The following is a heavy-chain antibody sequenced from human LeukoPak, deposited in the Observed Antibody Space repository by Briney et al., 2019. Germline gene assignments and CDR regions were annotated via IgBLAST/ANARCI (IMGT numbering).Heavy chain of an antibody. CDR3: TPDLMDV. Sequence: KAGGSIRLSCVVSGFPFTNAWMSWVRQAPGKGLEWVGRIKSKTDGGTADYAAPVRGRFTMWRDDARSALYLQMNSLQTEDTAAYYCTPDLMDVWGKGTTVTVSS. J-gene: IGHJ6*03. V-gene: IGHV3-15*01. CDR1: GFPFTNAW. CDR2: IKSKTDGGTA.